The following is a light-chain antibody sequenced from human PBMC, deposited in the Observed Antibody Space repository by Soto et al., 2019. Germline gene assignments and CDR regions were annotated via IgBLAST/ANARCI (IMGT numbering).Light chain of an antibody. V-gene: IGLV4-69*01. Sequence: QLVLTQLPSASASLGASVKLTCTLSSGHSSDAIAWHQQQPEKGPRYLMKLSSDGSHSKGDGIPDRFSGSSSGAERYLTISSLQSEDDADYYCQTWDTGARVVFGGGTKLTVL. CDR1: SGHSSDA. CDR3: QTWDTGARVV. J-gene: IGLJ2*01. CDR2: LSSDGSH.